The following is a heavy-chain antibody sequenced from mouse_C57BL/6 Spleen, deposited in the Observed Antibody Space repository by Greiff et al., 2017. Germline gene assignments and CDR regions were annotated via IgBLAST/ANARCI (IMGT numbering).Heavy chain of an antibody. V-gene: IGHV5-4*01. D-gene: IGHD1-1*01. CDR1: GFTFSSYA. CDR3: ARDYYGNFYCFDY. J-gene: IGHJ2*01. Sequence: EVQRVESGGGLVKPGGSLKLSCAASGFTFSSYAMSWVRQTPEKRLEWVATISDGGSYTYYPDNVKGRFTISRDNAKNYLYLQMSHLKSEDTAMYYCARDYYGNFYCFDYWGQGTTLTVSS. CDR2: ISDGGSYT.